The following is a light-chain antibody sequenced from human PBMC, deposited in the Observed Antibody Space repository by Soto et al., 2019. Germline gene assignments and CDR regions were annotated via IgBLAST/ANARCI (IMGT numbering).Light chain of an antibody. CDR1: SSDVGGYNY. CDR3: SSYTSSSTPWV. Sequence: QSALTQPASVSGSPGQSITISCTGTSSDVGGYNYVSWYQQHPGKAPKLMIYEVSNRPSGVSNRFSGSKSGNTASLTISGLQAEVEADYYCSSYTSSSTPWVFGVGTKLTVL. V-gene: IGLV2-14*01. J-gene: IGLJ3*02. CDR2: EVS.